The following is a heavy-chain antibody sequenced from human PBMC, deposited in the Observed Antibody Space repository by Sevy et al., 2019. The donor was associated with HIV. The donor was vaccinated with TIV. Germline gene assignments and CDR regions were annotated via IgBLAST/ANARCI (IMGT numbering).Heavy chain of an antibody. Sequence: GGSLRLSCAASGFTVSSNYMSWVRQAPGKGLEWVSAIYSGGSTYYADSVKGRFTISRDNSKNTLYLQMNSLRAEDMAVYYCARESGSYYYYGMDVWGQGTTVTVSS. CDR3: ARESGSYYYYGMDV. CDR1: GFTVSSNY. CDR2: IYSGGST. D-gene: IGHD1-26*01. J-gene: IGHJ6*02. V-gene: IGHV3-53*01.